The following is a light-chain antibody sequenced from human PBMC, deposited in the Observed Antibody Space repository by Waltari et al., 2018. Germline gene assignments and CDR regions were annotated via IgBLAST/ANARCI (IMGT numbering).Light chain of an antibody. V-gene: IGLV8-61*01. CDR1: SGSVSTHNY. Sequence: SPGGTVTLTCGLSSGSVSTHNYPSWYQQTPGQAPRTLIYSTNTRSSGVPDRFSGSILGDKAALTITGAQADDESDYYCVLYMGSGIWVFGGGTKLTAL. CDR2: STN. J-gene: IGLJ3*02. CDR3: VLYMGSGIWV.